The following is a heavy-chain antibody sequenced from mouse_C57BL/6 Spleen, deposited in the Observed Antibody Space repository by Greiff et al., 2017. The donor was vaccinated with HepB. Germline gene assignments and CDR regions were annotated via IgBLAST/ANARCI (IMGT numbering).Heavy chain of an antibody. CDR3: TRQLRPWFAY. CDR2: IDPETGGT. D-gene: IGHD3-2*02. CDR1: GYTFTDYE. J-gene: IGHJ3*01. Sequence: VQLQQSGAELVRPGASVTLSCKASGYTFTDYEMHWVTQTPVHGLEWIGAIDPETGGTAYNQKFKGKAILTADKSSSTAYMELRSLTSEDSAVYYWTRQLRPWFAYWGQGTLVTVSA. V-gene: IGHV1-15*01.